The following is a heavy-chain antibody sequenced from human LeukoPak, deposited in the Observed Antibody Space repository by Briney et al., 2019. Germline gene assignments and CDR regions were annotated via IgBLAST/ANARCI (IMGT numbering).Heavy chain of an antibody. CDR2: ISGSGGST. J-gene: IGHJ6*03. CDR3: ARLYSSGWYAIIRKPYYYYMDV. CDR1: GFTFSSYG. Sequence: GGTLRLSCAASGFTFSSYGMSWVRQAPGKGLEWVSAISGSGGSTYYADSVKGRFTISRDNSKNTLYLQMNSLRAEDTAMYYCARLYSSGWYAIIRKPYYYYMDVWGKGTTVTVSS. V-gene: IGHV3-23*01. D-gene: IGHD6-19*01.